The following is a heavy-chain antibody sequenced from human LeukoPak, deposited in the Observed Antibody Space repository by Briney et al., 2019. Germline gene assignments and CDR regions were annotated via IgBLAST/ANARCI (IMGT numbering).Heavy chain of an antibody. J-gene: IGHJ4*02. CDR2: ISSSGSTI. CDR3: ARVGGTYYDILTGYQFDY. V-gene: IGHV3-11*04. CDR1: GFTFSDYY. Sequence: GGSLRLSCVASGFTFSDYYMNWIRQAPGKGLEWVSYISSSGSTIYYADSVKGRFTISRDNAKNSLYLQMNSLRAEDTAVYYCARVGGTYYDILTGYQFDYWGQGTLVTVSS. D-gene: IGHD3-9*01.